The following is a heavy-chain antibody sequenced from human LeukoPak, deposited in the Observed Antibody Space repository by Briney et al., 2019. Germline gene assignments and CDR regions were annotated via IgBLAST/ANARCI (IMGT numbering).Heavy chain of an antibody. CDR1: GGSISSGGYY. V-gene: IGHV4-31*03. CDR2: IYYSGST. CDR3: ARAGGFFSPFGY. J-gene: IGHJ4*02. D-gene: IGHD3-3*01. Sequence: SETLSLTCTVSGGSISSGGYYWSWLRQHPGKGLEWIGYIYYSGSTYYNPSLKSRVTISVDTSKNQFSLKLSSVTAADTAMYYCARAGGFFSPFGYWGQGTLVTVSS.